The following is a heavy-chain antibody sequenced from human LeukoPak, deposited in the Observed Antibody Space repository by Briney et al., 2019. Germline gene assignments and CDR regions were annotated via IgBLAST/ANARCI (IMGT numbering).Heavy chain of an antibody. V-gene: IGHV3-74*01. Sequence: GGSLRLSCAASGFTFTSYWMHWVRQPPGKGLVWVSRVEHDGSRTAYADSVTGRFTISRDNARNMVYLQMNSLRAEDTAVYYCVTDLGWGQGTLVTVSS. CDR2: VEHDGSRT. J-gene: IGHJ4*02. D-gene: IGHD4-17*01. CDR3: VTDLG. CDR1: GFTFTSYW.